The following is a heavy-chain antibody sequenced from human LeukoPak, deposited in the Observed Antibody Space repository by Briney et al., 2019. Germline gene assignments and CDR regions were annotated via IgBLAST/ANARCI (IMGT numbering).Heavy chain of an antibody. J-gene: IGHJ4*02. CDR3: ASRRITIFGVAAANDY. CDR1: GGSFSGYY. V-gene: IGHV4-34*01. CDR2: INHSGST. Sequence: SETLSLTCAVYGGSFSGYYWGWIRQPPGKGLEWIGEINHSGSTNYNPSLKSRVTISVDTSKNQFSLKLSSVTAADTAVYYCASRRITIFGVAAANDYWGQGTLVTVSS. D-gene: IGHD3-3*01.